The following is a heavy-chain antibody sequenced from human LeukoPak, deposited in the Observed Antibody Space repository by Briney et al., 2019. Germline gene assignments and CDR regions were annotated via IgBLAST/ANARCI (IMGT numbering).Heavy chain of an antibody. V-gene: IGHV4-4*02. Sequence: SGTLSLTCAVSGGSISSSNWWSWVRQPPGKGLEWIGEIYHSGSTNYNPSLKSRVTISVDKSKNQFSLKLSSVTAADTAVYYCARDFKGTAMVTDWYFDLWGRGTLVTVSS. CDR3: ARDFKGTAMVTDWYFDL. D-gene: IGHD5-18*01. CDR2: IYHSGST. CDR1: GGSISSSNW. J-gene: IGHJ2*01.